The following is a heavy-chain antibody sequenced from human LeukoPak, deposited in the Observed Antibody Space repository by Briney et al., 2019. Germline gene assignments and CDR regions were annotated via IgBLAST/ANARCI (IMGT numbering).Heavy chain of an antibody. CDR1: GGTFSSYA. J-gene: IGHJ3*02. D-gene: IGHD2-2*01. V-gene: IGHV1-69*05. CDR3: ARAGREVVPAALDDAFDI. CDR2: IIPIFGTA. Sequence: ASVKVSCKASGGTFSSYAISWVRQAPGQGLEWMGGIIPIFGTANYAQKFQGRVTITTDESTSTAYMELSSLRSEDTAVYYCARAGREVVPAALDDAFDIWGQGTMVTVSS.